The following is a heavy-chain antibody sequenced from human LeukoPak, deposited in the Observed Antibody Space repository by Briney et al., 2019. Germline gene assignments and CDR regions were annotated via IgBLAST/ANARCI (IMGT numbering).Heavy chain of an antibody. CDR2: ISSSSSTI. V-gene: IGHV3-48*01. J-gene: IGHJ4*02. CDR1: GFTFSSYS. CDR3: ARDVADFWSGHPGRGFDY. Sequence: GRSLRLSCAASGFTFSSYSMNWVRQAPGKGLEWVSYISSSSSTIYYADSVKGRFTISRDNAKNSLYLQMNSLRAEDTAVYYCARDVADFWSGHPGRGFDYCGQGTLVTVSS. D-gene: IGHD3-3*01.